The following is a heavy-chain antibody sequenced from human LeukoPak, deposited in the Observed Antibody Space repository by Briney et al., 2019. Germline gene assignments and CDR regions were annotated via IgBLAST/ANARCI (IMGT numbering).Heavy chain of an antibody. CDR2: IHNDGNT. Sequence: GGSLRLSCAASGFTVSSNYMNWIRQSPEKGLEWVSIIHNDGNTYYAHSVKDRFTVSRDNSKNTVSLQMDSLRVDDTAVYFCARGFLQLTPYYFDYWGQGTLVTVSS. CDR1: GFTVSSNY. J-gene: IGHJ4*02. D-gene: IGHD1-1*01. CDR3: ARGFLQLTPYYFDY. V-gene: IGHV3-66*01.